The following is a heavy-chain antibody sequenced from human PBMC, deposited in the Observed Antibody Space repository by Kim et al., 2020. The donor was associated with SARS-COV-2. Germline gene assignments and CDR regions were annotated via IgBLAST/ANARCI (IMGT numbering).Heavy chain of an antibody. D-gene: IGHD3-3*01. CDR3: ARVLEGNDFWSGYYQRAMPGYDYYYYYMDV. Sequence: ASVKVSCKASGGTFSSYAISCVRQAPGQGLEWMGRIIPILGIANYAQKFQGRVTITADKSTSTAYMELSSLRSEDTAVYYCARVLEGNDFWSGYYQRAMPGYDYYYYYMDVWGKGTAVTDSS. V-gene: IGHV1-69*04. J-gene: IGHJ6*03. CDR1: GGTFSSYA. CDR2: IIPILGIA.